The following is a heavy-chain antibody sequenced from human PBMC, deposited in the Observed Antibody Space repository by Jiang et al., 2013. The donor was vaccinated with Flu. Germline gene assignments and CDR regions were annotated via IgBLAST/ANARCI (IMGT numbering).Heavy chain of an antibody. V-gene: IGHV3-33*08. CDR2: IWFDGSHK. Sequence: VQLVESGGGVVQPGKSLSLSCAASGFNFSNHGMHWVRQVPGKGLQWVTIIWFDGSHKYYADSVKGRFTVSRDNSKNTLFLQMDSLRAEDTAIYYCARDSSSAPYGMDVWGQGTTVTVS. J-gene: IGHJ6*02. CDR1: GFNFSNHG. D-gene: IGHD6-25*01. CDR3: ARDSSSAPYGMDV.